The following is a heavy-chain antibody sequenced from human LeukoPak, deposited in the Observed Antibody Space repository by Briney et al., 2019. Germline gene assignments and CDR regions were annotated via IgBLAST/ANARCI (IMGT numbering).Heavy chain of an antibody. CDR3: ARDQYSGSYVRGRFDY. CDR1: GFTFSSYS. J-gene: IGHJ4*02. D-gene: IGHD1-26*01. CDR2: ISSSSSYI. V-gene: IGHV3-21*01. Sequence: PGGSLRLSCAASGFTFSSYSMNWVRQAPGKGLEWVSSISSSSSYIYYADSVKGRFTISRDNAKNSLYLQMNSLRAEDTAVYYCARDQYSGSYVRGRFDYWGQGTLVTVSS.